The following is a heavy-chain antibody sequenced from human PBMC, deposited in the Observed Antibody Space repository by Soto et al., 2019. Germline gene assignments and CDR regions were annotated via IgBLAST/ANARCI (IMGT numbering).Heavy chain of an antibody. J-gene: IGHJ6*02. D-gene: IGHD3-10*01. Sequence: PGGSLRLSCAASGFTFSSYAMSWVRQAPGKGLEWVSAISGSGGSTYYADSVKGRFTISRDNSKNTLYLQMNSLRAEDTAVYYCAKSREVRGARDYYYYGMDVWGQGTTVTVSS. CDR1: GFTFSSYA. CDR3: AKSREVRGARDYYYYGMDV. V-gene: IGHV3-23*01. CDR2: ISGSGGST.